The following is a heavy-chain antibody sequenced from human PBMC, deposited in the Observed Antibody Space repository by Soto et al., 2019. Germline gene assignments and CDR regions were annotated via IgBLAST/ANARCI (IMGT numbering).Heavy chain of an antibody. CDR1: ESTFMNSD. CDR2: MNPNSGNT. J-gene: IGHJ5*02. V-gene: IGHV1-8*01. D-gene: IGHD1-1*01. Sequence: ASVKVACKASESTFMNSDISWVRQATGQGREWMVWMNPNSGNTVCALKFQGRVSMTRNTSIYAFYLELSTLASDGKAVCYCLRVGSRGTLNLFEPWGRGTPVTVSS. CDR3: LRVGSRGTLNLFEP.